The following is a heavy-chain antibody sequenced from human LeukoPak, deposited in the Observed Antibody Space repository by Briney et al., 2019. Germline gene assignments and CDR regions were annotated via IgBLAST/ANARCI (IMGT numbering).Heavy chain of an antibody. V-gene: IGHV3-21*01. J-gene: IGHJ5*01. CDR1: GFTFNTYN. Sequence: PGGSLRLSCAASGFTFNTYNMNWVRQAPGKGLEWVSSISSSSSSYIYYADSVKGRFTISRDNAKNSLYLQMNSLRAEDTAVYYCARPYSISWELDSWGQGTLVTVSS. CDR3: ARPYSISWELDS. D-gene: IGHD6-13*01. CDR2: ISSSSSSYI.